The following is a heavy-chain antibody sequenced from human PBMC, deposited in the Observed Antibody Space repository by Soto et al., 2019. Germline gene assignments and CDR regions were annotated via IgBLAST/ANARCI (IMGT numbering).Heavy chain of an antibody. CDR1: GGSMTSGDQY. J-gene: IGHJ6*02. Sequence: SETLSLTCTVTGGSMTSGDQYWTWIRHRPGEGLEWFGYINHRGSLYYNPSLKSRVSMSVDTSKNQFSLNPSSVTAADTAVYYCARGLPQRQGRNMDVWGQGTTVTVSS. V-gene: IGHV4-31*03. CDR2: INHRGSL. CDR3: ARGLPQRQGRNMDV. D-gene: IGHD1-1*01.